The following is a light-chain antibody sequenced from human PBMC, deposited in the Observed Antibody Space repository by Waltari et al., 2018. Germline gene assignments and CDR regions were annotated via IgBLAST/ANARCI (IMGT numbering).Light chain of an antibody. CDR1: SSNIGDNH. J-gene: IGLJ3*02. V-gene: IGLV1-47*01. CDR3: ATWDDSLSGWV. CDR2: RNN. Sequence: QSVLTQLPSASGTPGQGVTISCSRSSSNIGDNHVYCYQQFPGPSPKLLIHRNNQRPSGVPDRFSGSKSGTSAFLVISGLRSEDEADYHCATWDDSLSGWVFGGGTKVTVL.